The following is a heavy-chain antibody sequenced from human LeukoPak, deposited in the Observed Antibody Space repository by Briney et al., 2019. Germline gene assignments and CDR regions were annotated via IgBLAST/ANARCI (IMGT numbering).Heavy chain of an antibody. Sequence: SQTLSLTCTVSGGSISSGSYYWSWIRQPAGKGLEWVGRIYTSGSTNYNPSLKSRVTISVDTSKNQFSLKLSPVTAADTAVYYCARQIYLHWFDPWGQGTLVTVSS. CDR3: ARQIYLHWFDP. CDR1: GGSISSGSYY. J-gene: IGHJ5*02. V-gene: IGHV4-61*02. CDR2: IYTSGST. D-gene: IGHD5/OR15-5a*01.